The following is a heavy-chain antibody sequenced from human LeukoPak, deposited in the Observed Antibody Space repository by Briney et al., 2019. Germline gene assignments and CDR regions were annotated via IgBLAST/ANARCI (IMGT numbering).Heavy chain of an antibody. CDR1: GYTFTTYG. Sequence: GASVKVSCKASGYTFTTYGITWVRQAPGQGLEWMGWISAYNGNTNYAQKLQGRVTMTTDTSTSTAYMELRSLRSDDTAVYYCARLYSNYWSYYYYYMDVWGKGTTVTVSS. CDR2: ISAYNGNT. CDR3: ARLYSNYWSYYYYYMDV. D-gene: IGHD4-11*01. V-gene: IGHV1-18*01. J-gene: IGHJ6*03.